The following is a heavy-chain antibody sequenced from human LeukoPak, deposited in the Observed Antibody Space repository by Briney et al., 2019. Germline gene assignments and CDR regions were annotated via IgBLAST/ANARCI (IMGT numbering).Heavy chain of an antibody. CDR1: GGSFSGYY. D-gene: IGHD3-16*01. CDR3: ARHDYLSIDY. V-gene: IGHV4-34*01. CDR2: INHSGST. J-gene: IGHJ4*02. Sequence: SETLSLTCAVYGGSFSGYYWSWIRQPPGKGLEWIGEINHSGSTNYNPSLKSRVTISVDTSKNQFSLKLSSVTAADTAVYYCARHDYLSIDYWGQGTLVTVSS.